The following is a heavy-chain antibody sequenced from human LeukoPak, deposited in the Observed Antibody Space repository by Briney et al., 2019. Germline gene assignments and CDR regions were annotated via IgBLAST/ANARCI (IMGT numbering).Heavy chain of an antibody. CDR2: IIPIFGTA. CDR3: ARDVYKGSPGIAAAGTYYYYMDV. CDR1: VGTFSSYA. D-gene: IGHD6-13*01. J-gene: IGHJ6*03. V-gene: IGHV1-69*05. Sequence: ASVKVSCTASVGTFSSYAISWVRQARGQGLEWMEGIIPIFGTAKYAQKFQGRVTITTDESTSTAYMEPSSLRSEDTAVYYCARDVYKGSPGIAAAGTYYYYMDVWGKGTTVTVSS.